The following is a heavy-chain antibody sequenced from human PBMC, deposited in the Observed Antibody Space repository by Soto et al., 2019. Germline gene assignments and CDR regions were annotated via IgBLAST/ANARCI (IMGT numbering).Heavy chain of an antibody. V-gene: IGHV4-34*01. CDR1: SGSLSGYY. D-gene: IGHD6-6*01. J-gene: IGHJ4*02. CDR2: ISPSGTT. Sequence: SETLSLTCSLYSGSLSGYYWSWIRQPPGKGLEWIGEISPSGTTNYSPSLKSRVSISVDTSKNQFSLNLTSLTAADTAVYYCARAPKVSGSAQTRPDYWGQGTLVTVSS. CDR3: ARAPKVSGSAQTRPDY.